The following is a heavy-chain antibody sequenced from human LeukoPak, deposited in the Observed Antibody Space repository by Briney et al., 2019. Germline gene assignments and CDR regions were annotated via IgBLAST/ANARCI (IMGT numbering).Heavy chain of an antibody. CDR3: ARGKKDYVCRSYHKDY. CDR2: INPNSGGT. V-gene: IGHV1-2*02. J-gene: IGHJ4*02. Sequence: ASVKVSCTASGYTFSGYCMHWVRQAPGQGLEWMGWINPNSGGTNYAQTFQGRVTMTRDTSISTAYMEMSRLRSEDTAVYYCARGKKDYVCRSYHKDYWGQGTLVTVSS. D-gene: IGHD3-16*02. CDR1: GYTFSGYC.